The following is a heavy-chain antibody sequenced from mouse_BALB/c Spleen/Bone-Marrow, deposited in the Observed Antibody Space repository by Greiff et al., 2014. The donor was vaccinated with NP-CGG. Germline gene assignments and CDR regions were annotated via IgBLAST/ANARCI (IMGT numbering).Heavy chain of an antibody. J-gene: IGHJ2*01. D-gene: IGHD2-3*01. CDR1: GYTFTTYT. V-gene: IGHV1-4*01. CDR2: INPSSGYT. Sequence: QVQLKESGAELARPGASVEMSCRASGYTFTTYTIHWGRQRPGQGPEWIRYINPSSGYTNYIQKFKDKATLTADKSSSTAYMQLSSLTSEDSAVYYCARRDDGYVFFDYWGQGTTLTVSS. CDR3: ARRDDGYVFFDY.